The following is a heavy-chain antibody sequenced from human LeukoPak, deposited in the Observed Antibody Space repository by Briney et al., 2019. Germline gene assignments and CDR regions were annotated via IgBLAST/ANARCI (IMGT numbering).Heavy chain of an antibody. V-gene: IGHV3-21*01. J-gene: IGHJ4*02. CDR3: AVNLRH. D-gene: IGHD1-7*01. Sequence: GGSLRLSCAAPGFIFSVSDMVWARQAPGKGLEWVSTITHNSANIYYADSVKGRFSISRDNARNSLFLQMNSLRAEDTAVYYCAVNLRHWGPGTLVTVSS. CDR1: GFIFSVSD. CDR2: ITHNSANI.